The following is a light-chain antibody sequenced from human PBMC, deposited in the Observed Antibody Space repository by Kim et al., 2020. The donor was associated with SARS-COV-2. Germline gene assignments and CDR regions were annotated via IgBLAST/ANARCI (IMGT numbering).Light chain of an antibody. J-gene: IGLJ1*01. V-gene: IGLV3-19*01. Sequence: SSELTQDPAVSVALGQTVRITCQGDSLRSYYASWYQKKPGQAPVLVIYGKNNRPSGIPDRFSGSSSGNTASLTITGAQAEDEADYYCNSRDSSGNPSYVFGTGTKVTVL. CDR1: SLRSYY. CDR2: GKN. CDR3: NSRDSSGNPSYV.